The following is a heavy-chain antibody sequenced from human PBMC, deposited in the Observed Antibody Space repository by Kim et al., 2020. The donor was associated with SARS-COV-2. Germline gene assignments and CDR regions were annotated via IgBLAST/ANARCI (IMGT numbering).Heavy chain of an antibody. CDR3: AAGCGYDSI. V-gene: IGHV4-34*01. CDR1: GGSFSGYC. CDR2: INQIGST. J-gene: IGHJ4*02. D-gene: IGHD5-12*01. Sequence: SETLSLTCAVYGGSFSGYCCSWIRQPAGNGMAWIGEINQIGSTNYNPSLKSRVTISEDPSKNQLSLKLSSVNVADTAGYYCAAGCGYDSIWGRVTLLTV.